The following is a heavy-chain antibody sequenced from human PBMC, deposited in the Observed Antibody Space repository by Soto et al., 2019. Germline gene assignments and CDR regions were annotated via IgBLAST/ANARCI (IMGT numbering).Heavy chain of an antibody. J-gene: IGHJ3*02. CDR1: GGTFSSYA. V-gene: IGHV1-69*13. CDR2: IIPIFGTA. CDR3: ARFGITMTIENAFDI. Sequence: SAVKDSCKASGGTFSSYAISWVRQAPGQGLEWMGGIIPIFGTANYAQKFQGRVTITADESTSTAYMELSSLRSEDTAVYYCARFGITMTIENAFDIWAQGTMV. D-gene: IGHD3-22*01.